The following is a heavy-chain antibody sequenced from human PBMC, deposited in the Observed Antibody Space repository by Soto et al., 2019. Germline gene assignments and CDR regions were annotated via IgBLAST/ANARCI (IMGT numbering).Heavy chain of an antibody. J-gene: IGHJ4*02. CDR1: GFTFSDYY. D-gene: IGHD3-10*01. CDR2: ISSGSTYT. CDR3: ARDPSYYGSGSFLFDY. Sequence: PGGSLRLSCAASGFTFSDYYMSWIRQAPGKGLEWVSYISSGSTYTSYADSVKGRFNISRDNANNSLYLQMSNLRAEDTAVYYCARDPSYYGSGSFLFDYWGQGILVSVSS. V-gene: IGHV3-11*06.